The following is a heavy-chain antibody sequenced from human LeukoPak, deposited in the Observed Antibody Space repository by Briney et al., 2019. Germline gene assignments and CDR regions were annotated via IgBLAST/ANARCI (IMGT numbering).Heavy chain of an antibody. CDR1: GFTFTSYS. V-gene: IGHV3-21*04. Sequence: PGGSLRLSCAASGFTFTSYSMNWVRQAPGKGLEWVSSISSSTYNIYYGDSVKGRFTVPRDKAKKSVFLQMNSLRADDTAVYYCASEAALWRSGTPREAFDIWGQGTMVIVSS. J-gene: IGHJ3*02. D-gene: IGHD3-3*01. CDR3: ASEAALWRSGTPREAFDI. CDR2: ISSSTYNI.